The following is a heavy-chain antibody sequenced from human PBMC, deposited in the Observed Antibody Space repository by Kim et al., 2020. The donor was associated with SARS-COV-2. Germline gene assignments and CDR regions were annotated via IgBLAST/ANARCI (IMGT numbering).Heavy chain of an antibody. D-gene: IGHD2-21*02. Sequence: GGSLRLSCAASGFTFSSYSMSWVRQAPGKGQEWVANIKEDGSEEDYLDSVKGRFTISRDNAEKSVILQMSSLGAEDTAVYYCARVGLDTAYRPLDCWGQGTLVIVSS. J-gene: IGHJ4*01. CDR2: IKEDGSEE. CDR1: GFTFSSYS. CDR3: ARVGLDTAYRPLDC. V-gene: IGHV3-7*03.